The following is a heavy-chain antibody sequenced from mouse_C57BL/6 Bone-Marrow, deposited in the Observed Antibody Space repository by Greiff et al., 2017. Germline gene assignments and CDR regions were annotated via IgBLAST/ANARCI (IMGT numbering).Heavy chain of an antibody. CDR3: ARNRKWYFDV. V-gene: IGHV2-9-1*01. CDR2: IWTGGGT. Sequence: VMLVESGPGLVAPSQSLSITCTVSGFSLTSYAISWVRQPPGQGLEWLGVIWTGGGTNYNSALNSRLSTSKDNSKSQVFLKMNSLQTDDTARYYCARNRKWYFDVWGTGTTVTVSS. J-gene: IGHJ1*03. CDR1: GFSLTSYA.